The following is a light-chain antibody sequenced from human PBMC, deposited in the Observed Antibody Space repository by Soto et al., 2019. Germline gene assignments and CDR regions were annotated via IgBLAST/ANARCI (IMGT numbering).Light chain of an antibody. V-gene: IGKV3D-15*01. J-gene: IGKJ4*01. CDR3: QQYHNWVT. CDR1: ESVASN. CDR2: GAS. Sequence: EVVLTQSPGTLSVSPGGTATLSCGASESVASNLAWYQQKPGQAPRLLIYGASTRATGIPARFSGSGSGTQFTLTISSLQSEDFAVYYCQQYHNWVTFGGGTKVDIK.